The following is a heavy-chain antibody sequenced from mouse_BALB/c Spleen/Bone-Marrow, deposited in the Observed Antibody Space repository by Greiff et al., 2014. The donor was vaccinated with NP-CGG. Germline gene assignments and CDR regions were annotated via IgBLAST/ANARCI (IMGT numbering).Heavy chain of an antibody. CDR1: GFSLTSYG. Sequence: VKLVESGPGLVAPSQSLSITCTVSGFSLTSYGVHWVRQPPGKGLEWLGVIWADGSTNYNSALMSRLSISKDNSKSQVFLKINILQTDDTAMYYCSRIATATGAMDYWGQGTSVTVSS. D-gene: IGHD1-2*01. CDR2: IWADGST. CDR3: SRIATATGAMDY. J-gene: IGHJ4*01. V-gene: IGHV2-9*02.